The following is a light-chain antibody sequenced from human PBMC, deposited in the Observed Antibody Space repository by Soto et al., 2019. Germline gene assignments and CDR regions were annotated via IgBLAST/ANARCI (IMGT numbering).Light chain of an antibody. CDR2: EVT. J-gene: IGLJ3*02. V-gene: IGLV2-14*01. CDR1: SSDVGAYNY. CDR3: SSYTSSRTLV. Sequence: QSALTQPDSVSGSPGQSITISCTGTSSDVGAYNYVSWYRQHPGKAPKLMIYEVTNRPSGVSNRFSGSKSGSTASLTISGLQAEDEADDYCSSYTSSRTLVFGGGTKLTVL.